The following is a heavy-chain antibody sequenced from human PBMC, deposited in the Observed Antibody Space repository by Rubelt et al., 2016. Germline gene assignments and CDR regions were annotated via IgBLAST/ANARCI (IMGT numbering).Heavy chain of an antibody. CDR2: ITGSGGST. V-gene: IGHV3-23*01. J-gene: IGHJ4*02. CDR3: ARDHVGYFDD. Sequence: FEAGGGLVQPGGSLRLSCAASGFTFSSYAMSWVRQAPGKGLEWVAAITGSGGSTYYADSVKGRFTISRDNSKNMLYLQMNSLRAEDTAWYYCARDHVGYFDDWGQGTLVTVSS. CDR1: GFTFSSYA. D-gene: IGHD1-26*01.